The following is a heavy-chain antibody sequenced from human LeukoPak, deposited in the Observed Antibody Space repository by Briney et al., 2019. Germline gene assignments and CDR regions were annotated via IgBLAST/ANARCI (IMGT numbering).Heavy chain of an antibody. CDR3: ARTLIVVVPAGSWFDP. V-gene: IGHV4-34*01. CDR2: INHSGST. Sequence: SETLSLTCAVYGGSFRGYYWSWIRQPPGKGLEWIGEINHSGSTNYNPSLKSRVTISVDTSKNQFSLKLSSVTAADAAVYYCARTLIVVVPAGSWFDPWGQGTLVTVSS. CDR1: GGSFRGYY. D-gene: IGHD2-2*01. J-gene: IGHJ5*02.